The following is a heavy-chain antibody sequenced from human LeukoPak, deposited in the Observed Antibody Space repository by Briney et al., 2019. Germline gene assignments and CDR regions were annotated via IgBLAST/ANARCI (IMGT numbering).Heavy chain of an antibody. CDR1: GFTFSSYA. CDR3: AKCGSSSSWYYFDY. D-gene: IGHD6-13*01. V-gene: IGHV3-23*01. J-gene: IGHJ4*02. CDR2: ISGSGSGGST. Sequence: PGGSLRLSCAVSGFTFSSYAMSWVRQAPGKGLEWVSAISGSGSGGSTYYADSVKGRFTISRDNSKNTLYLQMNSLRAEDTAVYYCAKCGSSSSWYYFDYWGQGTLVTVSS.